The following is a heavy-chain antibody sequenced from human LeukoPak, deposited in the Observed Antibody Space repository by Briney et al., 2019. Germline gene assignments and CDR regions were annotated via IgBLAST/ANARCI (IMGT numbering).Heavy chain of an antibody. CDR1: GGSISSSSYY. V-gene: IGHV4-39*01. D-gene: IGHD6-13*01. Sequence: SETLSLTCTVSGGSISSSSYYWGGIRQPPGKGLEWIGSIYYSGSTYYNPSLKIRVTISVDTSKNQFSLKLSSVTAADTAVYYCARHSSSWYSLGAFDIWGQGTMVTVSS. CDR3: ARHSSSWYSLGAFDI. J-gene: IGHJ3*02. CDR2: IYYSGST.